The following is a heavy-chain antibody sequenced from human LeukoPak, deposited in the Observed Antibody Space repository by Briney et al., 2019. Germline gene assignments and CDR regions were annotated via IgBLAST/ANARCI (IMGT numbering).Heavy chain of an antibody. CDR3: AREAWFDP. Sequence: ASVKVSCKASGYTFTGYYMHWVRQAPGQGLEWMGWMNPNSGNTGYAQKFQGRVTMTRNTSISTAYMELSSLRSEDTAVYYCAREAWFDPWGQGTLVTVSS. CDR2: MNPNSGNT. CDR1: GYTFTGYY. V-gene: IGHV1-8*02. J-gene: IGHJ5*02.